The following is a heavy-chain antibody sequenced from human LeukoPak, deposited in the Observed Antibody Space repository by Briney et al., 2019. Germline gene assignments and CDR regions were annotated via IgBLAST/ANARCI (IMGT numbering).Heavy chain of an antibody. D-gene: IGHD4-17*01. CDR3: ARGPMTTVTTFRFDY. J-gene: IGHJ4*02. CDR2: IYYGGST. Sequence: SETLSLTCTVSDGSISGYYWNCIRQPPGKGLEWIGYIYYGGSTSYNPSLKGRVTISLDTSKNHLSLTLSSVTAADTAVFFCARGPMTTVTTFRFDYWGQGTLVTVSS. CDR1: DGSISGYY. V-gene: IGHV4-59*01.